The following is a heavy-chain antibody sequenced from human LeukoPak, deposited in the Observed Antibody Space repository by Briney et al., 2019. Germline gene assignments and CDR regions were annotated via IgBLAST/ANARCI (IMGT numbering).Heavy chain of an antibody. CDR2: ISSSSIYI. D-gene: IGHD1-20*01. V-gene: IGHV3-21*01. Sequence: GGSLRLSCAASGFTFNNYNMNWIRQAPGKGLEWVSSISSSSIYIYYADSVKGRFTISRDNAKNSLYLQMNSLRAEDTAVYYCARDLLGYNYHYMDVWGKGTTVTVSS. CDR1: GFTFNNYN. CDR3: ARDLLGYNYHYMDV. J-gene: IGHJ6*03.